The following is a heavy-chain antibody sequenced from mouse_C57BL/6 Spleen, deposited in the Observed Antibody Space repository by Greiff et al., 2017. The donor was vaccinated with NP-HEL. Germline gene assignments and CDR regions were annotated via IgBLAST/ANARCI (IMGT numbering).Heavy chain of an antibody. D-gene: IGHD2-3*01. V-gene: IGHV1-74*01. CDR2: IHPSDSDT. CDR3: AIPSDGYYPLCAY. Sequence: QVQLKQPGAELVKPGASVKVSCKASGYTFTSYWMHWVKQRPGQGLEWIGRIHPSDSDTNYNQKFKGKATLTVDKSSSTAYMQLSSLTSEDSAVYYCAIPSDGYYPLCAYWGQGTLVTVSA. J-gene: IGHJ3*01. CDR1: GYTFTSYW.